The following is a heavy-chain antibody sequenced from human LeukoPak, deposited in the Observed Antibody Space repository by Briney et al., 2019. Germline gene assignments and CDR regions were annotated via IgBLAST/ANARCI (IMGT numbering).Heavy chain of an antibody. D-gene: IGHD4-17*01. Sequence: QPGGSLRLSCAASGFTFSGSAIHWVRQASGKGLEWVGRIRSKANGYATSSATSVKGRFTISRDDSKNTAYLQMNSLKTEDTAVYYCTRDYGVLFDYWGQGTLVTVSS. CDR3: TRDYGVLFDY. CDR1: GFTFSGSA. CDR2: IRSKANGYAT. J-gene: IGHJ4*02. V-gene: IGHV3-73*01.